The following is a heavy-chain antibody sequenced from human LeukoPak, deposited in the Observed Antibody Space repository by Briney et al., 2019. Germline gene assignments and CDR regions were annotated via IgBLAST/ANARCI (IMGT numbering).Heavy chain of an antibody. CDR1: GGSISSGDYY. CDR3: ARAPVVRFLEWQDAFDI. J-gene: IGHJ3*02. CDR2: IYYSGST. Sequence: SQTLSLTCTVSGGSISSGDYYWSWIRQPPGKGLEWIGYIYYSGSTYYNPSLKSRVTISVDTSKNQFSLKLSSVTAADTAVYYCARAPVVRFLEWQDAFDIWGQGTMVTVSS. D-gene: IGHD3-3*01. V-gene: IGHV4-30-4*08.